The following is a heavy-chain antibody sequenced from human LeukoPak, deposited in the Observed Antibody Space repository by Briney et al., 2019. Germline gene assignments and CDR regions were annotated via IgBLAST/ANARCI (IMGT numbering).Heavy chain of an antibody. CDR3: ARDPSKIAARWYDY. CDR2: ISSSSSYT. Sequence: GGSLTLSCAASGFTFSYYYMSWIRQAPGKGVEGVSYISSSSSYTNYADSVKGRFTISRDNAKNSLYLQMNSLRAEDTAVYYCARDPSKIAARWYDYWGQGTLVTVSS. V-gene: IGHV3-11*05. J-gene: IGHJ4*02. CDR1: GFTFSYYY. D-gene: IGHD6-25*01.